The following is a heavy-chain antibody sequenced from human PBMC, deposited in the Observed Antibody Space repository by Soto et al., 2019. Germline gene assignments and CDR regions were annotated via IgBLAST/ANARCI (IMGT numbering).Heavy chain of an antibody. J-gene: IGHJ4*02. D-gene: IGHD3-10*01. CDR2: IYYSGST. Sequence: TLSLTCTVSGGSISSGGYYWSWIRQHPGKGLEWIGYIYYSGSTYYNPPLKSRVTISVDTSKNQFSLKLSSVTAADTAVYYCARAADYGSGSYKTFDYWGQGTLVTVSS. V-gene: IGHV4-31*03. CDR3: ARAADYGSGSYKTFDY. CDR1: GGSISSGGYY.